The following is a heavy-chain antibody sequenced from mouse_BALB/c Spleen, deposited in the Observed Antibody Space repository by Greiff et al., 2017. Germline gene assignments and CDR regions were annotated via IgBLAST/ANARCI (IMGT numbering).Heavy chain of an antibody. CDR2: IWAGGST. V-gene: IGHV2-9*02. Sequence: QVQLKESGPDLVAPSQSLSITCTVSGFSLTSYGVHWVRQPPGKGLEWLGVIWAGGSTNYNSALMSRLSISKDNSKSQVFLKMNSLQTDDTAMYYCAREGRYDRLFAYWGQGTLVTVSA. J-gene: IGHJ3*01. D-gene: IGHD2-14*01. CDR1: GFSLTSYG. CDR3: AREGRYDRLFAY.